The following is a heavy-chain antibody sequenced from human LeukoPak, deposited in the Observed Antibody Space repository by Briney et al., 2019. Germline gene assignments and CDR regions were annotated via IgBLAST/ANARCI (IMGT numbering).Heavy chain of an antibody. CDR3: ARDQYLDY. V-gene: IGHV3-11*01. CDR1: GFTFTDYY. Sequence: GGSLRLSCAASGFTFTDYYMSWIRQAPGKGLEWVSSISRGGNSIYYADSVKGRFTISRDNAKNSLYLQMSSLRAEDTAVYYCARDQYLDYRGQGTLVTVSS. CDR2: ISRGGNSI. J-gene: IGHJ4*02.